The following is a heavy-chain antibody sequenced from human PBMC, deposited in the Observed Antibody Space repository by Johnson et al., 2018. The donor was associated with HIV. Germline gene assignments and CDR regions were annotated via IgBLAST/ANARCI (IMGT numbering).Heavy chain of an antibody. D-gene: IGHD3-22*01. J-gene: IGHJ3*02. CDR2: ISGGGSGT. Sequence: VQLVESGGGLVQPGESLRLSCAASGFTFSSYAMSWVRQAPWKGLQWVSTISGGGSGTYYADSVKGRYTISRDNSKNTLSLQMNSLSVEDTAIYYCAKRLGYDSRGDQFDIWGQGTMVTVSS. V-gene: IGHV3-23*04. CDR3: AKRLGYDSRGDQFDI. CDR1: GFTFSSYA.